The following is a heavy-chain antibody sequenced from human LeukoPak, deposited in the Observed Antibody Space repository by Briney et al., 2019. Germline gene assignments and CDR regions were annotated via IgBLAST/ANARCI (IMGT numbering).Heavy chain of an antibody. D-gene: IGHD5-12*01. Sequence: GESLKISCKGSGYSFTSHWTGWVRQVPGKGLEWMGIIYPGDSDTRYNPSFQGQVTISADKSISIAYLQWSSLKASDTAMYYCATRSDSGYEYFDNWGQGTLVTVSA. J-gene: IGHJ4*02. CDR1: GYSFTSHW. V-gene: IGHV5-51*01. CDR3: ATRSDSGYEYFDN. CDR2: IYPGDSDT.